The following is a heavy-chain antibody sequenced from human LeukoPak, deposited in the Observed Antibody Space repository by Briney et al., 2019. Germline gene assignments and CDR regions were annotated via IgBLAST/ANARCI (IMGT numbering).Heavy chain of an antibody. V-gene: IGHV3-23*01. CDR1: GFSFSSYA. D-gene: IGHD1-26*01. J-gene: IGHJ6*02. CDR3: AKDVRVGGGGMDV. Sequence: PGGSLRLSCAASGFSFSSYAMTWVRQAPGTGLEWVSLISASGGNTYYADSAKGRFTISRDNSKNTVSLQMNSLRAEDTAVYYCAKDVRVGGGGMDVWGQGTPVTVSS. CDR2: ISASGGNT.